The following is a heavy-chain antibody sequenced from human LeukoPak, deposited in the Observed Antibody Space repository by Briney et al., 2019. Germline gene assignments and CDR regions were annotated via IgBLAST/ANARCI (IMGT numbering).Heavy chain of an antibody. Sequence: TEPLSLTCTLSGGSISSYYWSWIRQPPGKGLEWIGYIYYSGSTNYNPSLKSRVTISVDTSKNQFSLKLSSVTAADTAVYYCARALWFGELLDSGIAFDIWGQGTMVTVSS. CDR1: GGSISSYY. D-gene: IGHD3-10*01. V-gene: IGHV4-59*01. CDR3: ARALWFGELLDSGIAFDI. J-gene: IGHJ3*02. CDR2: IYYSGST.